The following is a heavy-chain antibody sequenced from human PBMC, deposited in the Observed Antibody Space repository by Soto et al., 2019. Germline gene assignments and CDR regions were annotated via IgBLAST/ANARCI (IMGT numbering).Heavy chain of an antibody. CDR2: ISYDGSNK. CDR3: ARDTSGYSYGYEAYNWFDP. Sequence: GGSLRLSCAASGFTFSSYAMHWVRQAPGKGLEWVAVISYDGSNKYYADSVKGRFTISRDNSKNTLYLQMNSLRAEDTAVYYCARDTSGYSYGYEAYNWFDPWGQGTLVTVSS. J-gene: IGHJ5*02. V-gene: IGHV3-30-3*01. CDR1: GFTFSSYA. D-gene: IGHD5-18*01.